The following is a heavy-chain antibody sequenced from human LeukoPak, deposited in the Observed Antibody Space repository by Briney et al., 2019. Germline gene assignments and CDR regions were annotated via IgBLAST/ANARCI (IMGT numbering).Heavy chain of an antibody. CDR3: AKQGSDSSPKYPAY. Sequence: PGGSLRLSCAASGFTFGPYAMTWVRQAPGKGLDWVSSISGAANTFYYADSVKGRFTISRDNAKNPLYLHINSLRADDPAVSYCAKQGSDSSPKYPAYWGHGTLVTVSS. D-gene: IGHD2-2*01. V-gene: IGHV3-23*01. CDR2: ISGAANTF. J-gene: IGHJ4*01. CDR1: GFTFGPYA.